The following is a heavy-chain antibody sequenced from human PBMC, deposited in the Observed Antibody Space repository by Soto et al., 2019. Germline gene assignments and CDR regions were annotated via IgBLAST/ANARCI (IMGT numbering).Heavy chain of an antibody. CDR3: ARDSSIAAAGEYYYYYYMDV. J-gene: IGHJ6*03. CDR2: IYHSGST. Sequence: QVQLQESGPGLVKPSGTLSLTCAVSSGSISSSNCWSWVRQPPGKGLEWIGEIYHSGSTTYNQSLMSGVTVSVDKSKNQFSVKLSAVAVADTAVYYCARDSSIAAAGEYYYYYYMDVWGKGTTVTVSS. CDR1: SGSISSSNC. V-gene: IGHV4-4*02. D-gene: IGHD6-13*01.